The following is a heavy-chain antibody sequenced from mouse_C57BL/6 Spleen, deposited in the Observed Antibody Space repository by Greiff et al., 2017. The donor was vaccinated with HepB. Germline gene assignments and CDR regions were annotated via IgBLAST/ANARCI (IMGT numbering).Heavy chain of an antibody. V-gene: IGHV2-2*01. CDR1: GFSLTSYG. D-gene: IGHD2-10*01. Sequence: QVQLQQSGPGLVQPSQSLSITCTVSGFSLTSYGVHWVRQSPGKGLEWLGVIWSGGSTDYNAAFISRLSISKDNSKSQVFFKMNSLQADDTAIYYCARGLLSMDYWGQGTSVTVSS. CDR3: ARGLLSMDY. CDR2: IWSGGST. J-gene: IGHJ4*01.